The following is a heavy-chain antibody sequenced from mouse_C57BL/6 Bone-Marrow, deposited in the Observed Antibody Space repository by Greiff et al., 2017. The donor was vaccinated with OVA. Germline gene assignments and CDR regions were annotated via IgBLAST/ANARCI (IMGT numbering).Heavy chain of an antibody. Sequence: VQLQQSGAELVRPGASVKLSCTASGFNIKDDYMHWVKQRPEQGLEWIGWIDPENGDTEYASKFQGKATITADTSSNTAYLQLSSRTSEDTAVYYCTTPRGGYFDYWGQGTTLTVSS. CDR1: GFNIKDDY. V-gene: IGHV14-4*01. J-gene: IGHJ2*01. CDR2: IDPENGDT. CDR3: TTPRGGYFDY.